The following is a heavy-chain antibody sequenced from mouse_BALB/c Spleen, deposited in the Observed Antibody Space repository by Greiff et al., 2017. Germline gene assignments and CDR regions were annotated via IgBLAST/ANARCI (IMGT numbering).Heavy chain of an antibody. CDR3: ARHDPPYYYGSSRVLSYFDY. V-gene: IGHV5-12-1*01. J-gene: IGHJ2*01. CDR2: ISSGGGST. D-gene: IGHD1-1*01. CDR1: GFAFSSYD. Sequence: EVNVVESGGGLVKPGGSLKLSCAASGFAFSSYDMSWVRQTPEKRLEWVAYISSGGGSTYYPDTVKGRFTISRDNAKNTLYLQMSSLKSEDTAMYYCARHDPPYYYGSSRVLSYFDYWGQGTTLTVSS.